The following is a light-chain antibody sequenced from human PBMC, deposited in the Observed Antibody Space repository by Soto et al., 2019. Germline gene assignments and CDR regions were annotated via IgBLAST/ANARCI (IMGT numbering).Light chain of an antibody. J-gene: IGKJ3*01. CDR2: GAS. CDR1: QSVSSN. CDR3: QQYNDWPPDLT. Sequence: ETVMTQSPATLSVSPGERATLSCRASQSVSSNLAWYQQKPGQAPRLLIYGASTRATGIPARFSGSGSGTEFTLTISSLQSEDFAVYYCQQYNDWPPDLTFGPGTKVDIK. V-gene: IGKV3-15*01.